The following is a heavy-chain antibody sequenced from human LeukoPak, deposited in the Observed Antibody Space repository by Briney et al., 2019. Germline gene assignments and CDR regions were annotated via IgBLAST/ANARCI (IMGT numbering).Heavy chain of an antibody. D-gene: IGHD3-22*01. CDR3: ARDGGSGYSWVTSADRYFDL. V-gene: IGHV4-59*01. CDR1: GGSISSYY. Sequence: SETLSLTCTVSGGSISSYYWSWIRQPPGKGLEWIGYIYYSGSTNYNPSLKSRVTISVDTSKNQFSLKLSSVTAADTAVYYCARDGGSGYSWVTSADRYFDLWGRGTLVTVSS. J-gene: IGHJ2*01. CDR2: IYYSGST.